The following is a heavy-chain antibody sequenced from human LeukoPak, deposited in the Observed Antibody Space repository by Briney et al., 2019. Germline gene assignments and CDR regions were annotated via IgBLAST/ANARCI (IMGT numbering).Heavy chain of an antibody. Sequence: SETLSLTCTVSGGSISSYYWSWIRQPPGKGLEWIGYIYYSGSTNYNPSLKSRVTISVDTSKNQFSLRLSSVTAADTAMYYCARDATLQPWLFWGQGTLVTVSS. V-gene: IGHV4-59*12. CDR3: ARDATLQPWLF. J-gene: IGHJ4*02. D-gene: IGHD3-22*01. CDR1: GGSISSYY. CDR2: IYYSGST.